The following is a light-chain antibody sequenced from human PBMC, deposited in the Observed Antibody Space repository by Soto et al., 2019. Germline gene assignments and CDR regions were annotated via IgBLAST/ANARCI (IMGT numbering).Light chain of an antibody. J-gene: IGKJ5*01. CDR2: DAS. V-gene: IGKV1-17*03. CDR3: LQHTNFPLT. CDR1: QGISNH. Sequence: IHMTQSPSAISASVGDRVTITCRASQGISNHLVWFQQRPGKVPKGLIYDASSLQTGVPSRFSGSGSGTDFTLTISSLQPEDFATYYCLQHTNFPLTFGQGTRLEIK.